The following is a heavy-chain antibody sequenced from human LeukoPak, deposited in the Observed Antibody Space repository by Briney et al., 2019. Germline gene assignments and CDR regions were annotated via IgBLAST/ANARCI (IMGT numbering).Heavy chain of an antibody. CDR3: ASHSGYDYFDY. CDR2: KYKSGST. CDR1: GGSVSSYY. Sequence: SETLSLTCTVSGGSVSSYYWSWIRQPPGKGLEWIGYKYKSGSTNYNPSLKSRVTISVDTSKNQFFLELSSVTAADTAVYYCASHSGYDYFDYWGQGTLVTVSS. V-gene: IGHV4-59*02. D-gene: IGHD5-12*01. J-gene: IGHJ4*02.